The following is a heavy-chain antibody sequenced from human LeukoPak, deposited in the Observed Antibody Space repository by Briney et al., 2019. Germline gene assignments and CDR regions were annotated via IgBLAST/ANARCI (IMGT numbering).Heavy chain of an antibody. V-gene: IGHV1-8*03. Sequence: GASVKVSCKASGYTFTSYYMHWVRQATGQGLEWMGWMNPNSGNTGYAQKFQGRVTITRNTSISTTYMELSSLRSEDTAVYYCARVGYSYYYYYMDVWGKGTTVTVSS. J-gene: IGHJ6*03. CDR1: GYTFTSYY. CDR2: MNPNSGNT. CDR3: ARVGYSYYYYYMDV. D-gene: IGHD1-1*01.